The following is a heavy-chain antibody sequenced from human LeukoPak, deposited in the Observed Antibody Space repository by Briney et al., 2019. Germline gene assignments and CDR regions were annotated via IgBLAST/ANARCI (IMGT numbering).Heavy chain of an antibody. Sequence: SETLSLTCTVSGYSISSGYYWGWIRQPPGKGLEWIGEIYHSGSTNYNPSLKSRVTISVDTSKNQFSLKLSSVTAADTAVYYCARGGEYSSGWFDYWGQGTLVTVSS. V-gene: IGHV4-38-2*02. J-gene: IGHJ4*02. CDR3: ARGGEYSSGWFDY. D-gene: IGHD6-19*01. CDR1: GYSISSGYY. CDR2: IYHSGST.